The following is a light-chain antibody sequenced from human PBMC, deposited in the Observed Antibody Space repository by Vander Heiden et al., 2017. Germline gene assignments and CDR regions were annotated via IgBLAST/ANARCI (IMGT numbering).Light chain of an antibody. CDR1: SSNVGAYNY. V-gene: IGLV2-11*01. CDR3: CSHAGSYTYV. Sequence: QSALTQPRSVSGSPGQSVTISCTGTSSNVGAYNYISWYQQHPGKAPKLMIFDVTTRPSGVPDRFSGSKSGNTASLTISGLQAEDEADYYCCSHAGSYTYVFGTGTQVTVL. J-gene: IGLJ1*01. CDR2: DVT.